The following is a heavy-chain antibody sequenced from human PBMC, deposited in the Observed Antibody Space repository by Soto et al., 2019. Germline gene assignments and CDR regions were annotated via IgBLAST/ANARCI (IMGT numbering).Heavy chain of an antibody. D-gene: IGHD3-10*01. Sequence: QVQLVQSGAEVKKPGASVKVSCKASGYTFSSHGITWLRQAPGQGLEWMGWISASNGDTNYAQRLQGRVTVTTDTSTTTSYLELRSLRSEDTAVYYCARMVRGSNIDYYYDMDAWGKGTTVTVSS. CDR1: GYTFSSHG. CDR2: ISASNGDT. CDR3: ARMVRGSNIDYYYDMDA. J-gene: IGHJ6*03. V-gene: IGHV1-18*01.